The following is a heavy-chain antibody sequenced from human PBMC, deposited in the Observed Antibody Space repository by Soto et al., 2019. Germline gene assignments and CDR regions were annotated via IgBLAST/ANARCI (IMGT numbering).Heavy chain of an antibody. CDR3: ARSRAFGYYYYGMDV. J-gene: IGHJ6*02. V-gene: IGHV1-8*01. D-gene: IGHD3-10*01. CDR1: GYTFTSYD. Sequence: GASVKVSCKASGYTFTSYDINWVRQATGQGLEWMGWMNPNSGNTGYAQKFQGRVTMTRNTSISTAYMELSSLRSEDTPVYYCARSRAFGYYYYGMDVWGQGTTVTVSS. CDR2: MNPNSGNT.